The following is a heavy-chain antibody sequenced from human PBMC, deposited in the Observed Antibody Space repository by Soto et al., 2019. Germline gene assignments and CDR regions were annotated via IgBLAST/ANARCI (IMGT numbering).Heavy chain of an antibody. CDR1: GGSFSGYY. J-gene: IGHJ6*02. Sequence: SETLSLTCAVYGGSFSGYYWSWIRQPPGKGLEWIGEINHSGSTNYNPSLKSRVTISVDTSKNQFSLKLSSVTAADTAVYYCARGRVRAVGRVYGMDVWGQGTTVTVSS. CDR2: INHSGST. D-gene: IGHD6-19*01. V-gene: IGHV4-34*01. CDR3: ARGRVRAVGRVYGMDV.